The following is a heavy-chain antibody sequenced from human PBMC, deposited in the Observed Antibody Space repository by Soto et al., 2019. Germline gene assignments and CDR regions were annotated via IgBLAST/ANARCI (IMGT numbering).Heavy chain of an antibody. J-gene: IGHJ4*02. Sequence: GGSLRLSCAASGFTFSSYSMNWVRQAPGKGLEWVSYISSSSSTIYYADSVKGRFTISRDNAKNSLYLQMNSLRAEDTAVYYCARGNYGDYLGYFDYWGQGTLVTVSS. CDR2: ISSSSSTI. V-gene: IGHV3-48*01. CDR3: ARGNYGDYLGYFDY. CDR1: GFTFSSYS. D-gene: IGHD4-17*01.